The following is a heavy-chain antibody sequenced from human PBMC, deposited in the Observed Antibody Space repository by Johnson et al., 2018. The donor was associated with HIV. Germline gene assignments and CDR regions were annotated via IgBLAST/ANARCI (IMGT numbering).Heavy chain of an antibody. J-gene: IGHJ3*02. CDR2: IYSGGST. Sequence: MLLVESGGGLVQPGGSLRLSCASSGFTVSSNYMSWVRQAPGTGLEWVSVIYSGGSTYYTDSVKGRFTISRDNSKNTVYLQMNSLRAEDTAVYYCALNSGSLGNAFDIWGQGTMVTVSS. D-gene: IGHD3-10*01. V-gene: IGHV3-66*01. CDR1: GFTVSSNY. CDR3: ALNSGSLGNAFDI.